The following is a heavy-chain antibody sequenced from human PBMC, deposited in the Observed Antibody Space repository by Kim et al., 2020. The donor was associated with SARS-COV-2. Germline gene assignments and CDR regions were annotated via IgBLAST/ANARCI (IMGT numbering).Heavy chain of an antibody. CDR3: ARVGFWSGYYAFDI. J-gene: IGHJ3*02. CDR1: GFTFSSYD. V-gene: IGHV3-13*01. Sequence: GGSLRLSCAASGFTFSSYDMHWVRQATGKGLEWVSGIGTAGDTYYPGSVKGRFTISRENAKNSLYLQMNSLRAGDTAVYYCARVGFWSGYYAFDIWGQGTMVTVSS. D-gene: IGHD3-3*01. CDR2: IGTAGDT.